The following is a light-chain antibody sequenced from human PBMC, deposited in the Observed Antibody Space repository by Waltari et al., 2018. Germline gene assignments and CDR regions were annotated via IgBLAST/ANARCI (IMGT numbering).Light chain of an antibody. CDR1: SSDVGGYDY. J-gene: IGLJ2*01. Sequence: QSALTQPRSVSGSPGQSVTISCTGTSSDVGGYDYVSWYQQHPGKAPKLMIYDVNKRPSGVPDRFSGSKSGNTASLTISGLQADDEADYCCSYAGSQTSVFGGGTKVTVL. CDR3: CSYAGSQTSV. CDR2: DVN. V-gene: IGLV2-11*01.